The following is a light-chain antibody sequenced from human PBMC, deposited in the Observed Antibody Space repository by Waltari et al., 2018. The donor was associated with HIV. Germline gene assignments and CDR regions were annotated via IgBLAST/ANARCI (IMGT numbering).Light chain of an antibody. CDR3: CSYAGTFRV. Sequence: QSALAQPRSVSGSPGQSVTLSCTGTSSDVGAYSFVSWYQQHPGIAPKLIIYDVSKRPSGVPDRFSGSKSGSTASLTISGLQAEDEADYHCCSYAGTFRVFGGGTKLTVL. CDR2: DVS. J-gene: IGLJ3*02. V-gene: IGLV2-11*01. CDR1: SSDVGAYSF.